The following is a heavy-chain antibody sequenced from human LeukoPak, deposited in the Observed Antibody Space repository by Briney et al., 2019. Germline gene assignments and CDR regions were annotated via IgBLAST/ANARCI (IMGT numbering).Heavy chain of an antibody. Sequence: GGSLRLPCAASGFTFSSYAMSWVRQAPGKGLEWVSAISGSGGSTYYADSMKGRFTISRDNSKNTLYLQMNSLRAEDTAVYYCARVKKGVVTADYWGQGTLVTVSS. J-gene: IGHJ4*02. V-gene: IGHV3-23*01. D-gene: IGHD3-3*01. CDR2: ISGSGGST. CDR1: GFTFSSYA. CDR3: ARVKKGVVTADY.